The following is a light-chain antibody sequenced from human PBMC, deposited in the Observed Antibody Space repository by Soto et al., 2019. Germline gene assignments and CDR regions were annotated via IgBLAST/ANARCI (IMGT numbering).Light chain of an antibody. J-gene: IGKJ5*01. Sequence: EIVLTQSPATLSLSPGERATLSCRASQSVSSYLAWYQQKPGQAPRLLIYDAPTWGTGVPPRFTGSGSGTEFTLTISDLQSEDFAVYYCQQYNSWPITFGQGTRLEIK. CDR3: QQYNSWPIT. CDR1: QSVSSY. V-gene: IGKV3-11*01. CDR2: DAP.